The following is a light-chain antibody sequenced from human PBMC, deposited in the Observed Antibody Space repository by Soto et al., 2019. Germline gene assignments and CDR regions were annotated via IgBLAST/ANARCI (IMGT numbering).Light chain of an antibody. CDR3: QQSYSTPWT. Sequence: DIQMTQSPSSLSASVGDRVTITCQASQNINNYLNWYQQKPGRAPKLLIYAASSLQSGVPSRFSGSGSGTDFTITISSLQPEDFATYYCQQSYSTPWTFGQGTKVDIK. J-gene: IGKJ1*01. CDR1: QNINNY. V-gene: IGKV1-39*01. CDR2: AAS.